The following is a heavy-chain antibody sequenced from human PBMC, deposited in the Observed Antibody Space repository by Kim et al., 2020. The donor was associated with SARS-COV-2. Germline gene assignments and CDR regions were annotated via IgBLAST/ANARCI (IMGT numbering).Heavy chain of an antibody. J-gene: IGHJ5*01. D-gene: IGHD6-13*01. V-gene: IGHV3-23*01. CDR3: AKRLISWDFDS. CDR2: IRPSCDST. Sequence: GGSLRLSCTASGFTFRTYAMSWVRQAPGKGLEWVSSIRPSCDSTVYADSVKGRFTISRDNSKNTLYLQMDSLRAEDTAVYYCAKRLISWDFDSWGQGTLVTVSS. CDR1: GFTFRTYA.